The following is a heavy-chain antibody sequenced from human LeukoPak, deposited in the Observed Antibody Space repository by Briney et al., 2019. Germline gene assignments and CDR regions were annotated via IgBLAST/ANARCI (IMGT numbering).Heavy chain of an antibody. CDR1: GFTFSSYD. Sequence: TGGSLRLSCAASGFTFSSYDMHWVRQATGKGLEWVSGIGTAGATYYPGSVKGRFTISRENAKNSLYLRMNSLRAGDTAVYYCARRAGAGAFDIWGQGTMVTVSS. V-gene: IGHV3-13*01. J-gene: IGHJ3*02. CDR3: ARRAGAGAFDI. D-gene: IGHD1-26*01. CDR2: IGTAGAT.